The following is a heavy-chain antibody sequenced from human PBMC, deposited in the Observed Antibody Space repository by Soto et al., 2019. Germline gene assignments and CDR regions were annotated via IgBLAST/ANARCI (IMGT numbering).Heavy chain of an antibody. J-gene: IGHJ4*01. Sequence: QVQLQESGPGLVKPSETMSLTCTVSGVSLTNSYYSWARQPPGKGLEWIGHIWTSGSTNYNPYLRSLVTLSVDTSKNQVSLQLSSVTANDTAVYYCAKGGGSYTTGWYNDYWGHGTRVTVSS. V-gene: IGHV4-4*08. CDR2: IWTSGST. CDR3: AKGGGSYTTGWYNDY. D-gene: IGHD6-19*01. CDR1: GVSLTNSY.